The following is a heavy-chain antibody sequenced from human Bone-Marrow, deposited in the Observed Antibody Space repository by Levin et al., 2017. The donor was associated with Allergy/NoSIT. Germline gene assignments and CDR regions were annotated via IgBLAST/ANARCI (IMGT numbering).Heavy chain of an antibody. CDR1: GFTFSSYW. Sequence: GGSLRLSCAASGFTFSSYWMSWVRQAPGKGLEWVANIKQDGSEKYYVDSVKGRFTISRDNAKNSLFLQMNSLRAEDTAVYYCARGIQLGYLMSYFDDWGQGTLVTVSS. CDR2: IKQDGSEK. CDR3: ARGIQLGYLMSYFDD. V-gene: IGHV3-7*01. J-gene: IGHJ4*02. D-gene: IGHD5-18*01.